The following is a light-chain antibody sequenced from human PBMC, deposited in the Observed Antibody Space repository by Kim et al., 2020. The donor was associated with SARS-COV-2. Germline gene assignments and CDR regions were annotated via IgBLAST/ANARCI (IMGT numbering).Light chain of an antibody. Sequence: QSALTQPASVSGSPEQSITISCTGTSSDVGGYNYFSWYQQHPGKAPKLMIYDVSKRPSGVSNRFSGSKSGNTASLTISGLQAEEEADYYCSSYTSSSTWVLGGGTQLAV. CDR2: DVS. V-gene: IGLV2-14*01. CDR3: SSYTSSSTWV. J-gene: IGLJ3*02. CDR1: SSDVGGYNY.